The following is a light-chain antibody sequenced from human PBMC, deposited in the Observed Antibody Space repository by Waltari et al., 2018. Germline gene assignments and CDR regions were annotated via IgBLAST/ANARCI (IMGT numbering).Light chain of an antibody. CDR3: QAWDSSTVV. V-gene: IGLV3-1*01. CDR1: KLGDKY. J-gene: IGLJ2*01. Sequence: SYELTQPPSVSVSPGQTASITCSGDKLGDKYVSWYQLKPGQSPFLVIYQDSQRPSGSPERFSGSNSGNTATLTISGTQAMDEADYYCQAWDSSTVVFGGGTKLTVL. CDR2: QDS.